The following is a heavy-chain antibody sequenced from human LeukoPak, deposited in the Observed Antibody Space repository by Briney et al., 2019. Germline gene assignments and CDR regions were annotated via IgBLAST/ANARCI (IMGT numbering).Heavy chain of an antibody. J-gene: IGHJ6*03. D-gene: IGHD3-3*01. V-gene: IGHV3-48*04. CDR3: ARDGQKGTYYDFWSGYFRYMDV. CDR2: ISSSSSTI. CDR1: GFTFSSYS. Sequence: QSGGSLRLSCAASGFTFSSYSMNWVRQAPGKGLEWVSYISSSSSTIYYADSVKGRFTISRDNAKNSLYLQMNSLRAEDTAVYYCARDGQKGTYYDFWSGYFRYMDVWGKGTTVTVSS.